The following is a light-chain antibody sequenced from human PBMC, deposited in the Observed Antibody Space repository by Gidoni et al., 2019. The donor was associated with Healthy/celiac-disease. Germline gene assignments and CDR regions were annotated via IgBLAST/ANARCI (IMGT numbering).Light chain of an antibody. Sequence: DIQMTQSPSTLSASVGDRVTITCRASQSLSSWLAWYQQKPGKAPKLLIYKASSLESGVPSRFSGSGSGTEFTLTISSLKPDDFATYYCQQYNSYSTFGQGTKVEIK. CDR1: QSLSSW. J-gene: IGKJ1*01. CDR2: KAS. V-gene: IGKV1-5*03. CDR3: QQYNSYST.